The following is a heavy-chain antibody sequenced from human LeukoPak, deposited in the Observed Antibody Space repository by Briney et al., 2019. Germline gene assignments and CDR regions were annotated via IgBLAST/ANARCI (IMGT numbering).Heavy chain of an antibody. CDR2: INPNSGGT. CDR1: GYTFTGYY. CDR3: ASLASSFYDAFDI. Sequence: GASVKVSCKASGYTFTGYYMHWVRQAPGQGLEWMGRINPNSGGTNYAQKFQGRVTMTRDTSISTAYMELSRLRSDDTAVYYCASLASSFYDAFDIWGQGTMVTVSS. D-gene: IGHD6-6*01. V-gene: IGHV1-2*06. J-gene: IGHJ3*02.